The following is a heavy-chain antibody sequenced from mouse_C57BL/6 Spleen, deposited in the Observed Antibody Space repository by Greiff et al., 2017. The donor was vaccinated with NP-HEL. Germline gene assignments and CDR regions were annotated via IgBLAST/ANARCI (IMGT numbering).Heavy chain of an antibody. CDR3: ARWALYYFDY. J-gene: IGHJ2*01. CDR1: GYTFTSYT. V-gene: IGHV1-4*01. CDR2: INPSSGYT. Sequence: QVQLKESGADLARPGASVKMSCKASGYTFTSYTMHWVQQRPGQGLEWIGYINPSSGYTKYNQKFKDKDTLTADKSSSTAYMQRSSLTSEDSAVYYCARWALYYFDYWGQVATLTVST.